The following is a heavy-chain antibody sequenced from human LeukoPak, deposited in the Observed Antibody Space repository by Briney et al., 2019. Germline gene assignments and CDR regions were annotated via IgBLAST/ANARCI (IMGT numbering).Heavy chain of an antibody. D-gene: IGHD6-13*01. CDR1: GYSFTSYW. Sequence: GESLKISCKGSGYSFTSYWTGWVRQMPGKGLEWMGIIYPGDSDTRYSPSFQGQVTISADKSISTAYLQWSSLKASDTAMYYCATPIAAAGGGLGYWGQGTLVTVSS. V-gene: IGHV5-51*01. CDR2: IYPGDSDT. CDR3: ATPIAAAGGGLGY. J-gene: IGHJ4*02.